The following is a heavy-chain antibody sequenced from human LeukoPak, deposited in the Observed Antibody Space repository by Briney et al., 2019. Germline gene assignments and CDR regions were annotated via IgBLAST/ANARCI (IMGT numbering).Heavy chain of an antibody. Sequence: SETLSLTCTVSGGSISSGGYYWSWIRQPPGKGLEWIGYIYHSGSTYYNPSLKSRVTISVDRSKNQFSLKLSSVTAADTAVYYCAREGEGVADYWGQGTLVTVSS. D-gene: IGHD2-15*01. CDR1: GGSISSGGYY. CDR2: IYHSGST. V-gene: IGHV4-30-2*01. CDR3: AREGEGVADY. J-gene: IGHJ4*02.